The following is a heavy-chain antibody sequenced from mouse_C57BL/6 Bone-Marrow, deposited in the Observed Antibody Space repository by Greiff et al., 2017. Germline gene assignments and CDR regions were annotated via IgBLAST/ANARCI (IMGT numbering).Heavy chain of an antibody. V-gene: IGHV5-6*01. D-gene: IGHD1-1*01. Sequence: EVQLVESGGDLVKPGGSLKLSCAASGFTFSSYGMSWVRQTPDKRLEWVATISSGGSYTYYPASVKGRFTISRDNAKNTLYLQMSSLKSEDTAMYYCARPYYGSSPFAYWGQGTLVTVSA. CDR2: ISSGGSYT. CDR1: GFTFSSYG. CDR3: ARPYYGSSPFAY. J-gene: IGHJ3*01.